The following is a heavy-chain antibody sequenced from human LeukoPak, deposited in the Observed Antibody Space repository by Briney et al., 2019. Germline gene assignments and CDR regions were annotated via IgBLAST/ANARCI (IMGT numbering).Heavy chain of an antibody. V-gene: IGHV4-59*08. CDR3: ARHGTAAGPFQL. CDR2: VYYSGTI. J-gene: IGHJ1*01. D-gene: IGHD2-21*02. CDR1: GGAIDNYY. Sequence: PSETLSLTCTDSGGAIDNYYWSWIRQPPGKGLEWIAYVYYSGTINYNPSLESRVTISVDTSKNQFSLRLTSVAAADTAVYYCARHGTAAGPFQLWGQGTLVTVSS.